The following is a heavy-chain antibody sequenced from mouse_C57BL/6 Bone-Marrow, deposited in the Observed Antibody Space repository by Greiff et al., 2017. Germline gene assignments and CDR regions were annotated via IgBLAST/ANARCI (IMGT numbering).Heavy chain of an antibody. D-gene: IGHD3-2*02. V-gene: IGHV1-52*01. Sequence: VQLLQPGAELVRPGSSVKLSCKASGYTFTSYWMHWVKQRPIQGLEWIGNIDPSDSETHYNQKFKDKATLTVDKSSSTAYMQLSSLTSEDSAVYYCARALKLRLRLDYWGQGTTLTVSS. J-gene: IGHJ2*01. CDR2: IDPSDSET. CDR3: ARALKLRLRLDY. CDR1: GYTFTSYW.